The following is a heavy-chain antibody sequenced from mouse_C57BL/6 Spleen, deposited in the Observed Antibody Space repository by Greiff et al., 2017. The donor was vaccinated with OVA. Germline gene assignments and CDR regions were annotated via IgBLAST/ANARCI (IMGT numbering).Heavy chain of an antibody. D-gene: IGHD3-2*02. CDR1: GFSFNTYA. J-gene: IGHJ3*01. CDR3: VREESGSWFAY. Sequence: GGGLVQPKGSLKLSCAASGFSFNTYAMNWVRQAPGKGLEWVARIRSKSNNYATYYADSVKDRFTISRDDSESMLYLQMNNLKTEDTAMYYCVREESGSWFAYWGQGTLVTVSA. V-gene: IGHV10-1*01. CDR2: IRSKSNNYAT.